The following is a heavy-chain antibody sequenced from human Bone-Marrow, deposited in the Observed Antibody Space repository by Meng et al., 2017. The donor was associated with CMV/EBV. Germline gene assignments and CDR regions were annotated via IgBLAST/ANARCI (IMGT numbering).Heavy chain of an antibody. J-gene: IGHJ4*02. CDR3: AKGVFWSDEPPYFDY. D-gene: IGHD3-3*01. Sequence: KVSCKGSGYSFTSYWIGWVRQMPGKGLEWMGIIYPGDSDTRYSPSFQGQVTISADKSISTAYLQWSSLRAEDTAVYYCAKGVFWSDEPPYFDYWGQGTLVTVSS. V-gene: IGHV5-51*01. CDR1: GYSFTSYW. CDR2: IYPGDSDT.